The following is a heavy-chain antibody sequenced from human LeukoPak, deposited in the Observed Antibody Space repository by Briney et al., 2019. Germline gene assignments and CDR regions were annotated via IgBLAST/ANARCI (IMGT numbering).Heavy chain of an antibody. J-gene: IGHJ4*02. V-gene: IGHV3-43*02. D-gene: IGHD5-18*01. CDR1: GFTFDDYA. CDR3: AKDIQLWRNFDY. CDR2: ISGDGGST. Sequence: PGGSLRLSCAASGFTFDDYAMHWVRQAPGKGLEWVSLISGDGGSTYYADSVKGRFTISRDNCKNSLYLQMNSLRTEDTALYYCAKDIQLWRNFDYWGQGTLVTVSS.